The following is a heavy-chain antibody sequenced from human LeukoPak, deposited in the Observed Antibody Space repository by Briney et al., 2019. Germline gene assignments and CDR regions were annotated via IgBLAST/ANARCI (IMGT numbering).Heavy chain of an antibody. V-gene: IGHV3-30*02. J-gene: IGHJ4*02. CDR2: IRYDGSNE. CDR3: ARTGIAAAGTFDY. Sequence: GGSLRLSCAASGFTFSSYGMQWVRQAPGKGREWVAFIRYDGSNEYYADSVKGRFTIPRDNSKNTLYLQMNSLRAEDTAVYHCARTGIAAAGTFDYWGQGTLVTVSS. CDR1: GFTFSSYG. D-gene: IGHD6-13*01.